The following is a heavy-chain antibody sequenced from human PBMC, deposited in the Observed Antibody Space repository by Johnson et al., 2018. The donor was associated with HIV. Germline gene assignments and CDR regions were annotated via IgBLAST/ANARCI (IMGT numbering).Heavy chain of an antibody. V-gene: IGHV3-30-3*01. D-gene: IGHD3-10*01. Sequence: QVQLVESGGGVVQPGRSLRLSCAASGFTFSSYAMHWVRQAPGKGLEWVAVISYDGSNKNYADSVKGRFTISRDNSKNTLYLQMNSLRAEDTAVYYCAKDRDYYGSGSPADAFDIWGQGTMVTVSS. CDR1: GFTFSSYA. J-gene: IGHJ3*02. CDR2: ISYDGSNK. CDR3: AKDRDYYGSGSPADAFDI.